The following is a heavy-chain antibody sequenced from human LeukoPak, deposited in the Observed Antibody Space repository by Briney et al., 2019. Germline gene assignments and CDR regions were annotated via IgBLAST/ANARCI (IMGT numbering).Heavy chain of an antibody. CDR2: IIPIFGTA. CDR3: ARQGYSGHSQGAADY. CDR1: GGTFSSYA. Sequence: GGSVKVSCKASGGTFSSYAISWVRQAPGQGLEWMGGIIPIFGTANYAQKFQGRVAMTTDTSTSTAHMELRSLRSDDTAVYYCARQGYSGHSQGAADYWGQGTLVTVSS. J-gene: IGHJ4*02. D-gene: IGHD4-23*01. V-gene: IGHV1-69*05.